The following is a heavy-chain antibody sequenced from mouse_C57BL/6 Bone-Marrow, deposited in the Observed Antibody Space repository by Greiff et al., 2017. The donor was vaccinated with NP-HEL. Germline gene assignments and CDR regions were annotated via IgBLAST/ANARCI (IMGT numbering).Heavy chain of an antibody. Sequence: VQLQQPGAELVKPGASVKLSCKASGYTFTSYWMQWVNQRPGQGLEWIGEIDPSDSYTNYNQKFKGKATLTVDTSSSTAYMQLSSLTSEDSAVYYCARYGNYEGDWFAYWGQGTLVTVSA. CDR2: IDPSDSYT. CDR3: ARYGNYEGDWFAY. D-gene: IGHD2-1*01. V-gene: IGHV1-50*01. CDR1: GYTFTSYW. J-gene: IGHJ3*01.